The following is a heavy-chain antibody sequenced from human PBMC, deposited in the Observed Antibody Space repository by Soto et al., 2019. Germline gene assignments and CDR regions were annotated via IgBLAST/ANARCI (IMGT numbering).Heavy chain of an antibody. CDR3: ARLSYRLDYYYYGMGV. CDR1: GYSFTSYW. V-gene: IGHV5-10-1*01. J-gene: IGHJ6*02. CDR2: IDPSDSYT. Sequence: GESLKISCKGSGYSFTSYWISWVRQMPGKGLEWMGRIDPSDSYTNYSPSFQGHVTISADKSISTAYLQWSSLKASDTAMYYCARLSYRLDYYYYGMGVWGQGTTVTVSS.